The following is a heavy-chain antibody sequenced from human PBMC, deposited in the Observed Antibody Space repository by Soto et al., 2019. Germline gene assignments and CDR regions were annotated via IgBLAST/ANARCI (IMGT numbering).Heavy chain of an antibody. Sequence: ASVKVSCKASGGTFRSYTISWVRQAPGQGLEWMGRIIPILGIANYAQKFQGRVTITADKSTSTAYMELSSLRSEDTAVYYCASTIRGYSYGYDYWGQGTLVTVSS. V-gene: IGHV1-69*02. D-gene: IGHD5-18*01. CDR2: IIPILGIA. CDR3: ASTIRGYSYGYDY. CDR1: GGTFRSYT. J-gene: IGHJ4*02.